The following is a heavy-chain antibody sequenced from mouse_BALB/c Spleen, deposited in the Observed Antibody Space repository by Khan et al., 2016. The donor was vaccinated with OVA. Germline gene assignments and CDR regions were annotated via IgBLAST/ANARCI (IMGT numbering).Heavy chain of an antibody. CDR1: GYTFTNYG. V-gene: IGHV9-3-1*01. CDR2: INTYTGEP. J-gene: IGHJ4*01. D-gene: IGHD1-3*01. CDR3: ARTPCFSYIMDY. Sequence: QIQLVQSGPELKKPGETVKISCKASGYTFTNYGMNWVKQAPGKGLKWMGWINTYTGEPTYADDFKGRFAFSLETSASTAYLQINNLKNEDTATYFCARTPCFSYIMDYWGQGTSVTVSS.